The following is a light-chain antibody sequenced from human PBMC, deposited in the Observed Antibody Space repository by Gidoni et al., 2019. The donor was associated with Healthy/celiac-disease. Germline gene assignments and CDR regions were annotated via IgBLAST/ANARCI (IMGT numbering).Light chain of an antibody. CDR3: QQYGSSPGFT. Sequence: EIVLTQSPGTRSLSPGERATLSCRASQSVSSSYLAWYQQKPGQAPRLLIYGASSRATGIPDRFSGSGSGTDFTLTLSRLEPEDFAVYYCQQYGSSPGFTFGPGTKVDIK. J-gene: IGKJ3*01. CDR1: QSVSSSY. V-gene: IGKV3-20*01. CDR2: GAS.